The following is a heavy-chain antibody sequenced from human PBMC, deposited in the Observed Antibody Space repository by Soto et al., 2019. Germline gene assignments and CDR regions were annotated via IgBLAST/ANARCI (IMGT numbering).Heavy chain of an antibody. V-gene: IGHV4-59*01. CDR3: ARAHSSGYVFLGY. CDR1: GGSISGYY. D-gene: IGHD5-18*01. Sequence: SETLSLTCTVSGGSISGYYWSWIRQPPGKGLEWIGYIYYSTNYNPSLKSRVTISVDTSKNQLSLKLSSVTAADTAVYYCARAHSSGYVFLGYWGQGTLVTVSS. J-gene: IGHJ4*02. CDR2: IYYST.